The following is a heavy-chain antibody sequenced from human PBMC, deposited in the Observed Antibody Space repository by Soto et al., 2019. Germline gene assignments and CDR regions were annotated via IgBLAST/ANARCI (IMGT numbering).Heavy chain of an antibody. D-gene: IGHD1-1*01. J-gene: IGHJ5*02. CDR2: INSDGSNT. Sequence: EVQLVESGGGLVQPGGSLRLSCAASGFSLSSYWMHWVRQVPGKGLLWVSRINSDGSNTNYAGSVKGRFTISRDSAKNTMYPQMNSLRDEDRTIYYCARGGVCANCQGGDWFDPWGPGTLVSVSS. CDR1: GFSLSSYW. V-gene: IGHV3-74*01. CDR3: ARGGVCANCQGGDWFDP.